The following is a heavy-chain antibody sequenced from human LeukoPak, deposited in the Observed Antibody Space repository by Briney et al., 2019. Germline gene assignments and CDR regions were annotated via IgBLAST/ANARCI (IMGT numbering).Heavy chain of an antibody. Sequence: AGGSLRLSCVASGFTVSSNYMSWVRQAPGKGLEWVSLINSGGSTYYADSVKGRFTISRDNSKNTLYLQMNSLRAEDTAVYYCARRERLGYSYGRGTFDIWGQGTMVTVSS. CDR1: GFTVSSNY. V-gene: IGHV3-66*01. J-gene: IGHJ3*02. CDR3: ARRERLGYSYGRGTFDI. CDR2: INSGGST. D-gene: IGHD5-18*01.